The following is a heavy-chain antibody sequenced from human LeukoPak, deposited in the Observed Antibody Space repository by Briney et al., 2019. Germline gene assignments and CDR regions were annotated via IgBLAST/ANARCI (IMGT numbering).Heavy chain of an antibody. CDR2: IYYSGST. CDR1: GGSISSYY. CDR3: ARHTLHFDY. Sequence: PSETLSLTCTVSGGSISSYYWSWIRQPPGKGLEWIGYIYYSGSTNYNPSLKSRVTISVDTSKNQFSLKLSSVTAADTAVYYCARHTLHFDYWGRGTLVTVSS. V-gene: IGHV4-59*08. J-gene: IGHJ4*02.